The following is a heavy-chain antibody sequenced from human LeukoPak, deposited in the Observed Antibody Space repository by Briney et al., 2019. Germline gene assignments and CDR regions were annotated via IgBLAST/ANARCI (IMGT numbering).Heavy chain of an antibody. D-gene: IGHD2-2*01. J-gene: IGHJ6*03. CDR2: IYYSENT. V-gene: IGHV4-59*13. CDR1: GDSISSYY. CDR3: ARGLLKGQLHLGYSCYMDV. Sequence: PSETLSLTCTVSGDSISSYYWSWIRRPPGKGLEWIGYIYYSENTYYNPSLKSRVTTSVDTSKNQFSLKLTSVTAADTAVYYCARGLLKGQLHLGYSCYMDVWGKGTTITVSS.